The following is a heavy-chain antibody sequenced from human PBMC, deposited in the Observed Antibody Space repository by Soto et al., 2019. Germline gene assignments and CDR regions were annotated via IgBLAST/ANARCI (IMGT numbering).Heavy chain of an antibody. CDR2: ISWNRGTI. D-gene: IGHD2-15*01. Sequence: QPGGSLRLSCAASGFTFDDYAIHWVRQAPGKGLEWVSGISWNRGTIGYADSVKGRFTISRDNAKNSLYLQMNSLRAEDTALYYCTRSIGPSCYSSFDYFGQGTLVTVSS. CDR1: GFTFDDYA. CDR3: TRSIGPSCYSSFDY. V-gene: IGHV3-9*01. J-gene: IGHJ4*02.